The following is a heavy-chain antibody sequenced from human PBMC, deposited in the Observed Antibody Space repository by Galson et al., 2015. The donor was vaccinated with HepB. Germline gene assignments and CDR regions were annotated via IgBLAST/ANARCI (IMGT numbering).Heavy chain of an antibody. Sequence: SLRLSCAASGFTFDDYGMSWVRQAPGKGLEWVSGINWNGGSTGYADSVKGRFTISRDNAKNSLYLQMNSLRAEDTAVYYCARDPARWVTRPEYFQHWGQGTLVTVSS. V-gene: IGHV3-20*04. CDR3: ARDPARWVTRPEYFQH. D-gene: IGHD4-17*01. J-gene: IGHJ1*01. CDR1: GFTFDDYG. CDR2: INWNGGST.